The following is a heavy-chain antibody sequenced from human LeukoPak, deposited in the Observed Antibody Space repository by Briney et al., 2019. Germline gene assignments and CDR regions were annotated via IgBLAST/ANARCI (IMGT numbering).Heavy chain of an antibody. V-gene: IGHV4-4*02. CDR3: ARKRYGMDV. CDR1: GASISTSIW. J-gene: IGHJ6*02. CDR2: IHNGGST. Sequence: SGTLSLTCAVSGASISTSIWWSWVRQSPGKGLEWTGEIHNGGSTNYNPSLKSRVSPSVDKSKNQFSLNLNSVTAADTAVYYCARKRYGMDVWGQGTTVTVSS. D-gene: IGHD1-1*01.